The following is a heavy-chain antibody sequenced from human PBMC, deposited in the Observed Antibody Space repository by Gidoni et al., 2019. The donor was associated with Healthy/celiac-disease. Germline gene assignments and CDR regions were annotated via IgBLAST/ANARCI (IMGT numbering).Heavy chain of an antibody. J-gene: IGHJ3*02. CDR3: ARRDEWELQGDDAFDI. D-gene: IGHD1-26*01. CDR1: GGSFSGYY. Sequence: QVQLQQWGAGLLKPSETLSLTCAVYGGSFSGYYWSWIRQPPGKGLEWIGEINHSGSTNYNPSLKSRVTISVDTSKNQFSLKLSSVTAADTAVYYCARRDEWELQGDDAFDIWGQGTMVTVSS. CDR2: INHSGST. V-gene: IGHV4-34*01.